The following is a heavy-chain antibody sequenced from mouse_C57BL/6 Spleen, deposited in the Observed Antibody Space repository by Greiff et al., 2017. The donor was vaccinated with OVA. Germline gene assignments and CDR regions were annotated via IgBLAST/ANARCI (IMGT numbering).Heavy chain of an antibody. V-gene: IGHV1-80*01. CDR2: IYPGDGDT. CDR1: GYAFSSYW. D-gene: IGHD2-3*01. J-gene: IGHJ3*01. Sequence: VQLQQSGAELVKPGASVKISCKASGYAFSSYWMNWVKQRPGQGLEWIGQIYPGDGDTNYNGKFKGKATLTADKSSSTAYMQLSSLTSEDSAVYFCASSPIYDGYYRFAYWGQGTLVTVSA. CDR3: ASSPIYDGYYRFAY.